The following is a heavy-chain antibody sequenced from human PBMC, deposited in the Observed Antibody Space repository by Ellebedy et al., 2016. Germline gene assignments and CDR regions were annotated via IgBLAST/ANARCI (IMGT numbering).Heavy chain of an antibody. CDR3: ARQAGVAANSGEFDY. J-gene: IGHJ4*02. D-gene: IGHD2-15*01. Sequence: GGSLRLSXAASGFTFNIAGMTWVRQAPGKGLEWVATIVFSGTATYYSDSVKGRFIISRDNAKNSLFLQMNSLTAEDTAVYYCARQAGVAANSGEFDYWGQGALVTVSS. V-gene: IGHV3-21*01. CDR1: GFTFNIAG. CDR2: IVFSGTAT.